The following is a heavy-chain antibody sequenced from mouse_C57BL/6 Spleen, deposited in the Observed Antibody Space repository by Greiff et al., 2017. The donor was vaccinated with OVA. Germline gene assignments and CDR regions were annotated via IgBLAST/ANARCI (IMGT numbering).Heavy chain of an antibody. Sequence: VQLQQPGTELVKPGASVKLSCKASGYTFTSYWLHWVKQRPGQGLAWIGNINPSNGGTNYNEKFKSKATLTVDKSTSTAYMQLSSLTSEDSAVYYCARGDNWDWYFEVWGTGTTVTVSS. CDR3: ARGDNWDWYFEV. CDR2: INPSNGGT. CDR1: GYTFTSYW. D-gene: IGHD4-1*01. J-gene: IGHJ1*03. V-gene: IGHV1-53*01.